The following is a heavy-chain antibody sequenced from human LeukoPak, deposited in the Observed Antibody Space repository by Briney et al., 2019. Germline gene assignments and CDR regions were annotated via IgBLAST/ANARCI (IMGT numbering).Heavy chain of an antibody. Sequence: PGGSLRLSCAASGFPFSTYWMSWVRQAPGKGLEWVANINQDGTEKYYVDSVKGRFTISRDYAKNSPYLQMNSLRAEDTAVYYCARDLYRIVVVPHYFDYWGQGTLVTVSS. CDR2: INQDGTEK. CDR1: GFPFSTYW. CDR3: ARDLYRIVVVPHYFDY. J-gene: IGHJ4*02. D-gene: IGHD3-22*01. V-gene: IGHV3-7*01.